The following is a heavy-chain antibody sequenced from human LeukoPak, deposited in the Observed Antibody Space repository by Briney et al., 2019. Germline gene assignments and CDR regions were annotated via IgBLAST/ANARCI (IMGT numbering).Heavy chain of an antibody. CDR1: GYIFTSYG. Sequence: VASVKVSCTASGYIFTSYGISWVRQAPGQGLEWMGWISGYNGHTNYAQKFQGRVTMTTDTSTNTAYMELRSLTSDDTAVYYCAREADNWNDLGRSDYWGQGTLVTVSS. CDR3: AREADNWNDLGRSDY. CDR2: ISGYNGHT. J-gene: IGHJ4*02. V-gene: IGHV1-18*01. D-gene: IGHD1-20*01.